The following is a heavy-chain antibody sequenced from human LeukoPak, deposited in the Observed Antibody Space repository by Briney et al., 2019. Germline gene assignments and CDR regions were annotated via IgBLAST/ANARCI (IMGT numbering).Heavy chain of an antibody. J-gene: IGHJ4*02. V-gene: IGHV1-8*01. CDR1: GYTFTSFD. CDR2: MNPNSGNT. CDR3: ARAGGYCGSISCPYCFDF. Sequence: GASVKVSCKASGYTFTSFDINWVRQATGQGLEWMGWMNPNSGNTGYAQKFQGRVTMTKDTSISTAYMELSGLRSDDTAVYYCARAGGYCGSISCPYCFDFWGQGALVTVSS. D-gene: IGHD2-2*01.